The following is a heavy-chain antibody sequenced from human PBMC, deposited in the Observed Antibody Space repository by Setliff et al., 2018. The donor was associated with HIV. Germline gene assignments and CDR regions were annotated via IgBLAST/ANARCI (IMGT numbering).Heavy chain of an antibody. Sequence: SETLSLTCTVSGDSISSSYYYWGWIRQPPGKGLEWIGNIYYTGSTYYTPSLNSRVAMSVDTSKNQFSLDLTSVTPADTAVYYCARLRVISSSQTFDHWGQGMLVTVSS. D-gene: IGHD3-3*02. CDR1: GDSISSSYYY. V-gene: IGHV4-39*07. CDR2: IYYTGST. J-gene: IGHJ4*02. CDR3: ARLRVISSSQTFDH.